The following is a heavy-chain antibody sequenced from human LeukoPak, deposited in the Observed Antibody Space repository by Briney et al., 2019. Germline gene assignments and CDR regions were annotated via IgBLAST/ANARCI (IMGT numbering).Heavy chain of an antibody. J-gene: IGHJ3*02. CDR1: GFTFSSYV. Sequence: GGSLRLSCAASGFTFSSYVMSWVRQAPGKGLEWVSLISGSGDNIYYVDSVKGRFTISRDNSKNTLYLQMNSLRAEDTAVYYCARNYQLLYGDAFDIWGQGAMVTVSS. V-gene: IGHV3-23*01. CDR2: ISGSGDNI. CDR3: ARNYQLLYGDAFDI. D-gene: IGHD2-2*02.